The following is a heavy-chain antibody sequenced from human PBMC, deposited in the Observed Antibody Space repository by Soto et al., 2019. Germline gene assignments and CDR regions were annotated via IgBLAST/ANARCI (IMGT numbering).Heavy chain of an antibody. CDR3: ARAVTTGIDY. V-gene: IGHV4-30-4*01. J-gene: IGHJ4*02. Sequence: SETLSLTCTVSGGSISSGDYYWGWIRQPPGKGLEWIGYIYYSGSTYYNPSLKSRVTISVDTSKNQFSLKLSSVTAADTAVYYCARAVTTGIDYWGQGTLVTVSS. D-gene: IGHD4-17*01. CDR2: IYYSGST. CDR1: GGSISSGDYY.